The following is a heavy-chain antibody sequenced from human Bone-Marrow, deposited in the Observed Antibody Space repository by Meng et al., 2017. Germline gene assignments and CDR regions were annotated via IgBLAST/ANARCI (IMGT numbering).Heavy chain of an antibody. V-gene: IGHV3-9*01. D-gene: IGHD3-16*02. Sequence: SLKISCAASGFTFSSYSMNWVRQAPGKGLEWVSGISWNSGSIGYADSVKGRFTISRDNAKNSLYLQMNSLRAEDTALYYCAKDRITFGGVIVYDAFDIWGQGTMVTVSS. CDR3: AKDRITFGGVIVYDAFDI. CDR2: ISWNSGSI. J-gene: IGHJ3*02. CDR1: GFTFSSYS.